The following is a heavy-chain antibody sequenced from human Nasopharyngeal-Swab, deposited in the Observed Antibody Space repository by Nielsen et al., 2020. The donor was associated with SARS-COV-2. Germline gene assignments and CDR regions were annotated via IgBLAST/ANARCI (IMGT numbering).Heavy chain of an antibody. J-gene: IGHJ4*02. D-gene: IGHD2-2*01. CDR2: INHSGST. V-gene: IGHV4-34*01. Sequence: WIRQPPGTGLEWIGEINHSGSTNYNPSLKSRVTISVDTSKNQFSLKLSSVTAADTAVYYCARIEDCSSTSCYDYFDYWGQGTLVTVSS. CDR3: ARIEDCSSTSCYDYFDY.